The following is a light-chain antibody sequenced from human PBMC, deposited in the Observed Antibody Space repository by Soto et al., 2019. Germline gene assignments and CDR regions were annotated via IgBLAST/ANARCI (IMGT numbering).Light chain of an antibody. Sequence: SPATLSLSPGERATLSCRASQSVSSYLAWYQQKPGQAPRLLIYGASSRATGIPDRFSGSGSGTDFTLTISRLEPEDFAVYYCQQYGSSPPRTFGQGTRLEIK. J-gene: IGKJ5*01. V-gene: IGKV3-20*01. CDR1: QSVSSY. CDR2: GAS. CDR3: QQYGSSPPRT.